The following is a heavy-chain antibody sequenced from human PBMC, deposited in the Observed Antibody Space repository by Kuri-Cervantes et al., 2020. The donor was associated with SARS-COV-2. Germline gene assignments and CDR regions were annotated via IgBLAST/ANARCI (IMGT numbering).Heavy chain of an antibody. Sequence: GESLKISCAASGFTVSSNYMSWVCQAPGKGLECVSGISGSCSTRYYADSGTGRFTISRDNSKNTLFLQMSRLGAADATVYYCAKDNSSWSYNWFDPLGQGILV. D-gene: IGHD6-13*01. CDR1: GFTVSSNY. CDR2: ISGSCSTR. V-gene: IGHV3-23*01. J-gene: IGHJ5*02. CDR3: AKDNSSWSYNWFDP.